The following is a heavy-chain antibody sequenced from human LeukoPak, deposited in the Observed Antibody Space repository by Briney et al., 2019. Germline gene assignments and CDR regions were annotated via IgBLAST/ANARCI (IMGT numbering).Heavy chain of an antibody. J-gene: IGHJ4*02. CDR1: GFAFSSYT. CDR2: ISSSGIYM. D-gene: IGHD3-22*01. V-gene: IGHV3-21*01. Sequence: GGSLRLSCAASGFAFSSYTMNWVRQAPGKGLEWVSSISSSGIYMFYADSVKGRFTISRDNAKDSLYLQMNSLRAEDTAVYYCARDYYDSSGYYGYDYWGQGTLVTVSS. CDR3: ARDYYDSSGYYGYDY.